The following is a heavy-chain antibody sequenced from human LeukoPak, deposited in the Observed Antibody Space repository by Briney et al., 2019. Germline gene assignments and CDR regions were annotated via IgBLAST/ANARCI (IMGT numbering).Heavy chain of an antibody. Sequence: SVKVSCKASGGTFSSYAISWVRQGPGQGLEWMGGIIPIFGTANYAQKFKGRVTITADESTSTAYMELSSLRSEDTAVYYCARAVGYCSGGSCYSGSFDYWGQGTLVTVSS. CDR3: ARAVGYCSGGSCYSGSFDY. CDR1: GGTFSSYA. J-gene: IGHJ4*02. CDR2: IIPIFGTA. D-gene: IGHD2-15*01. V-gene: IGHV1-69*01.